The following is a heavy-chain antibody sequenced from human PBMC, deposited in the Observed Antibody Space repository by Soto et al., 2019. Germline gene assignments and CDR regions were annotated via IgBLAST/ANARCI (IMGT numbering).Heavy chain of an antibody. CDR1: GFILNNYA. J-gene: IGHJ3*01. D-gene: IGHD7-27*01. CDR2: IGGTEGDSDGVP. V-gene: IGHV3-23*01. Sequence: VQLLESGGDLVQPGWSLRLSCVASGFILNNYAMSWVRQAPGKGLEWVSTIGGTEGDSDGVPWYEDSVKDRFTISRDSSAHTLFLHMDNLRAEDSALYYCVKRGRNWGAFDFWGQGTKVVVSS. CDR3: VKRGRNWGAFDF.